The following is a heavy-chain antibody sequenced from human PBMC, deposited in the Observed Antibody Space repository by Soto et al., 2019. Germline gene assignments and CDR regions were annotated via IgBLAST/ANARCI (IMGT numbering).Heavy chain of an antibody. CDR2: FSPTDSYT. D-gene: IGHD2-15*01. CDR3: PRHPYIGGFDV. V-gene: IGHV5-10-1*01. Sequence: GESLKISCKGSGYSFANYWISWVRQMPGKGLEWMGRFSPTDSYTDYNPSFQGHVTISGDKSINTAYVQWSSLRASDTAMYFCPRHPYIGGFDVWGQGTTVTVSS. J-gene: IGHJ6*02. CDR1: GYSFANYW.